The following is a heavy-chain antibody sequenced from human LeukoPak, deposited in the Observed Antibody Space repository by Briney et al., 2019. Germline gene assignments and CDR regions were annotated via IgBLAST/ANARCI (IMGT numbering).Heavy chain of an antibody. CDR2: IYSGGST. CDR1: GFTVSSNY. D-gene: IGHD4-17*01. CDR3: ARDPGLDYGDYGDEYYCYGMDV. V-gene: IGHV3-66*01. Sequence: GGSLRLSCAASGFTVSSNYMSWVRQAPGKGLEWVSVIYSGGSTYYADSVKGRFTISRDNSKNTLYLQMNSLRAEDTAVYYCARDPGLDYGDYGDEYYCYGMDVWGQGTTVTVSS. J-gene: IGHJ6*02.